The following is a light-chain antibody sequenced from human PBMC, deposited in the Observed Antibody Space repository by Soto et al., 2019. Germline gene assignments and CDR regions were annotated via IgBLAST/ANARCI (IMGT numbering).Light chain of an antibody. CDR2: LVS. CDR3: LQALHTPYT. Sequence: DVVMTQSPLSLPVTPGEPASISCRSSQSLLHSDGKNYLDWYLQKPGQSPQLLIYLVSTRASGVPDRFSGGGSGTDFTLKISRVEAEDVGHYYCLQALHTPYTFGQGTKLEIK. J-gene: IGKJ2*01. CDR1: QSLLHSDGKNY. V-gene: IGKV2-28*01.